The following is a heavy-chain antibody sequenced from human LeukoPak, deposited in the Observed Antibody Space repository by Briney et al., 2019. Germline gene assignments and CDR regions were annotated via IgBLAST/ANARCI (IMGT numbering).Heavy chain of an antibody. CDR1: GFTFDDYG. J-gene: IGHJ6*03. D-gene: IGHD2-2*01. CDR2: ISSSSSYI. V-gene: IGHV3-21*01. Sequence: GGSLRLSCAASGFTFDDYGMSWVRHAPGKGLEWVSSISSSSSYIYYADSVKGRFTISRDNAKNSLYLQMNSLRAEDTAVYYCARAPRPAAIWHYYYMDVWGKGTTVTVSS. CDR3: ARAPRPAAIWHYYYMDV.